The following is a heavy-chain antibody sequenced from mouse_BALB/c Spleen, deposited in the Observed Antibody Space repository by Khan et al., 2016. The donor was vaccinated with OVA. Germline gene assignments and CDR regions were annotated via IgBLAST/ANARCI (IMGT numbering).Heavy chain of an antibody. J-gene: IGHJ2*01. Sequence: VQLQGSGPELVRPGASVKISCKASGYSFTGYFMNWVMQSHGKSLEWIGRINPHIGETFYNQRFKDKATLTVDESSSTAHMELRSLASEDSAVYYCTRIYRSDFDYWGQGTTLTVSS. D-gene: IGHD1-1*01. CDR2: INPHIGET. CDR1: GYSFTGYF. V-gene: IGHV1-20*02. CDR3: TRIYRSDFDY.